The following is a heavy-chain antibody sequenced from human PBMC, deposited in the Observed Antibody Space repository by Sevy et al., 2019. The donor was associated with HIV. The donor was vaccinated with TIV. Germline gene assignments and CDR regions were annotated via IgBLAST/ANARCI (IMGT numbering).Heavy chain of an antibody. CDR3: AREGCTKPHDY. V-gene: IGHV3-23*01. CDR2: LSFGCGEI. J-gene: IGHJ4*02. Sequence: GGSLRLSCAPSGFTFSKYSMSWVRQPPGKGLEWVSTLSFGCGEINYADSVKGRFTISRDNSESSVYLQMNNLRPEDTAVYYCAREGCTKPHDYWGQGTLVTVSS. CDR1: GFTFSKYS. D-gene: IGHD2-8*01.